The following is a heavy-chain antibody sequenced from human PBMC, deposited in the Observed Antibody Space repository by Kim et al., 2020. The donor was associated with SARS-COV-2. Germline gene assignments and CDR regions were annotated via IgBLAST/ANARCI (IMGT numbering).Heavy chain of an antibody. J-gene: IGHJ6*02. CDR2: ISGSGGST. CDR1: GFTFSSYA. CDR3: AKVSDGGYDSGYYYYYYGMDV. D-gene: IGHD5-12*01. Sequence: GGSLRLSCAASGFTFSSYAMSWVRQAPGKGLEWVSAISGSGGSTYYADSVKGRFTISRDNSKNTLYLQMNSLRAEDTAVYYCAKVSDGGYDSGYYYYYYGMDVWGQGTTVTVSS. V-gene: IGHV3-23*01.